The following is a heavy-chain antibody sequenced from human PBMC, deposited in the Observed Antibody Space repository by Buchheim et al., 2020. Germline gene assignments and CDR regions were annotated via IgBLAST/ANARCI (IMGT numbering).Heavy chain of an antibody. Sequence: QVQLVESGGGVVQPGRSLRLSCAASGFTFSSYGMHWVRQAPGKGLEWVAVIWYDGSNKYYADSVKGRFTISRDNSKNTLYLKMNRLRAEDTAVYYCARENGYSSSWYRDYYYGMDVWGQGTT. V-gene: IGHV3-33*01. D-gene: IGHD6-13*01. CDR1: GFTFSSYG. CDR2: IWYDGSNK. CDR3: ARENGYSSSWYRDYYYGMDV. J-gene: IGHJ6*02.